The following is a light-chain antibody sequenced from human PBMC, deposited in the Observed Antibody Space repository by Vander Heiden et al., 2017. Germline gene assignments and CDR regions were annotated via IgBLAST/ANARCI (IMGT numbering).Light chain of an antibody. J-gene: IGLJ2*01. CDR3: QVWDSNSAHVA. V-gene: IGLV3-21*02. CDR2: DDT. Sequence: SYVVTQTPSVSVAPGQTATIRCGGSDIGLKSVAWYQQKPGEAPVLVVYDDTDRPAGIPERISGSNSGGSATLTNSRVEDGEEADYYCQVWDSNSAHVAFGGGTKLTVL. CDR1: DIGLKS.